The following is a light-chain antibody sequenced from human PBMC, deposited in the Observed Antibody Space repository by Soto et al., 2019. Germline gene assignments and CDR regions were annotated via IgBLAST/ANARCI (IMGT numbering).Light chain of an antibody. CDR2: GAS. CDR3: QQYGSSIFS. CDR1: QSVSSSY. J-gene: IGKJ3*01. V-gene: IGKV3-20*01. Sequence: EIVLTQSPGTLSLSPGERATLSCRASQSVSSSYLAWYQQKPGQAPRLLIYGASTRATGIPDRFSGSGSGTDFTXTISRLEPEDFAVYYCQQYGSSIFSFGPGTKVDIK.